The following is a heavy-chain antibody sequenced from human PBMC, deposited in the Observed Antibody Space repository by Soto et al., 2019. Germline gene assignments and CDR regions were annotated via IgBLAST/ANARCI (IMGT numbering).Heavy chain of an antibody. Sequence: SETLSLTCAVYGGSFSGYYLSWIRQPPGKGLEWIGEINHSGSTNYNPSLKSRVTISVDTSKNQFSLKLSSVTAADTAVYYCARTTVNRYYYYYYMDVWGKGTTVTVSS. V-gene: IGHV4-34*01. D-gene: IGHD4-4*01. CDR2: INHSGST. J-gene: IGHJ6*03. CDR3: ARTTVNRYYYYYYMDV. CDR1: GGSFSGYY.